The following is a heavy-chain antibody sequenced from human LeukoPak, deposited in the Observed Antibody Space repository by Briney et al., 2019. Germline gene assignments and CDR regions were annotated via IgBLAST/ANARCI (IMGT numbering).Heavy chain of an antibody. CDR3: AVEGSGYSYGYIDY. V-gene: IGHV4-34*01. CDR1: GESFDGFY. CDR2: INYSGMS. J-gene: IGHJ4*02. D-gene: IGHD5-18*01. Sequence: SETLSLTCAVYGESFDGFYWNWIRQPPGKGLEWIGEINYSGMSDYNPALKSRVTISVDTSKNQFSLKLSSVTAADTAVYYCAVEGSGYSYGYIDYWGQGTLVTVSS.